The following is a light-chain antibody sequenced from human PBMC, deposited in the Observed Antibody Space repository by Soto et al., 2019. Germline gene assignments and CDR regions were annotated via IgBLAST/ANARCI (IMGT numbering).Light chain of an antibody. CDR2: KAS. V-gene: IGKV1-5*03. CDR3: QPYNSYSRT. CDR1: QSIDSW. J-gene: IGKJ1*01. Sequence: DIQMTQSPSTLSASVGDRVTITCRASQSIDSWLAWYQHKPGKAPKLLIFKASTLETGDPPRFSGSGSETEFTLTISSLQPDDSATYYCQPYNSYSRTFDQGTKVEIK.